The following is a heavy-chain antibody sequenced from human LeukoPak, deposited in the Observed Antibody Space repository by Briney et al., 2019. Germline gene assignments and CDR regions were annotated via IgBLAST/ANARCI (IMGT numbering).Heavy chain of an antibody. D-gene: IGHD3-3*01. CDR2: IIPIFGTA. Sequence: SVKVSCKASGGTFSSYAISWVRQAPGQGIEWVGRIIPIFGTANYTQKFQGRVTITTHESTSTAYMELSSLRSEDTAVYYCARETPYYDFWSGYYYFDYWGQGTLVTVSS. CDR1: GGTFSSYA. J-gene: IGHJ4*02. CDR3: ARETPYYDFWSGYYYFDY. V-gene: IGHV1-69*05.